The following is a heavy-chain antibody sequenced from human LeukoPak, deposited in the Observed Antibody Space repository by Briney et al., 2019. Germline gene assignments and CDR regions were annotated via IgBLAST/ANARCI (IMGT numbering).Heavy chain of an antibody. CDR1: GGSISRYY. J-gene: IGHJ4*02. CDR2: IYYSGST. CDR3: ARRVTGSSYRDY. V-gene: IGHV4-59*08. D-gene: IGHD3-16*02. Sequence: PSETLSLTCTVSGGSISRYYWSWIRQPPGKGLEWIGYIYYSGSTNYNPSLKSRVTISVDTSRIQFSLKLTSVTAADTAIYYCARRVTGSSYRDYWGQGTLVTVSS.